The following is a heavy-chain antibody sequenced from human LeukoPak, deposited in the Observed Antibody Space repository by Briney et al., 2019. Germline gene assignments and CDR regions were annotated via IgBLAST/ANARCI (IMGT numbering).Heavy chain of an antibody. CDR3: ARTYYYDSSGSYYFDY. CDR1: GFTFNSYA. Sequence: PGGSLRLSCAASGFTFNSYAMSWVCQAPGKGLEWVPAISGSGGGTYYADSVKGRFTISRDNSKNTLYLQMNSLRAEDTAVYYCARTYYYDSSGSYYFDYWGHGTLVTVSS. D-gene: IGHD3-22*01. CDR2: ISGSGGGT. J-gene: IGHJ4*01. V-gene: IGHV3-23*01.